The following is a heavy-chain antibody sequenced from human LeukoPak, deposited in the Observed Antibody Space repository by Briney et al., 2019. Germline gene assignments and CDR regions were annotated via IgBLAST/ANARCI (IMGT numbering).Heavy chain of an antibody. J-gene: IGHJ4*02. CDR2: INAGNGNT. CDR1: GYTFTSYG. D-gene: IGHD3-10*01. V-gene: IGHV1-3*01. Sequence: GASVKVSCKASGYTFTSYGISWVRQAPGQRLEWMGWINAGNGNTKYSQKFQGRVTITRDTSASTAYMELSSLRSEDTAVYYCARGAGLRMVRGDAPFDYWGQGTLVTVSS. CDR3: ARGAGLRMVRGDAPFDY.